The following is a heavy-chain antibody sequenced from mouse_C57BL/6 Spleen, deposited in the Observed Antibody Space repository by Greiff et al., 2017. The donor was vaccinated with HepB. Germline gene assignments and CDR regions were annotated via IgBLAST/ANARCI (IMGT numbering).Heavy chain of an antibody. V-gene: IGHV1-62-2*01. J-gene: IGHJ4*01. CDR3: ARHEDTATVVAGDAMDY. CDR1: GYTFTEYT. D-gene: IGHD1-1*01. CDR2: FYPGSGSI. Sequence: QVQLKQSGAELVKPGASVKLSCKASGYTFTEYTIHWVKQRSGQGLEWIGWFYPGSGSIKYNEKFKDKATLTADKSSSTVYMELSRLTSEDSAVYFCARHEDTATVVAGDAMDYWGQGTSVTVSS.